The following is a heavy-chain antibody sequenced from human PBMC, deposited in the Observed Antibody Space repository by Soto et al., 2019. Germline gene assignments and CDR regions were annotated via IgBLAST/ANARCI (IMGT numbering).Heavy chain of an antibody. V-gene: IGHV4-34*01. D-gene: IGHD2-15*01. J-gene: IGHJ5*02. CDR3: ARGVIKGSVVVAAGVFDP. CDR2: INHSGST. Sequence: SETLSLTCAVYGGSFSGYYWSWIRQPPGKGLEWIGEINHSGSTNYNPSLKSRVTISVDTSKNQFSLKLSSVTAADTAVYYCARGVIKGSVVVAAGVFDPWGQGTLVTVSS. CDR1: GGSFSGYY.